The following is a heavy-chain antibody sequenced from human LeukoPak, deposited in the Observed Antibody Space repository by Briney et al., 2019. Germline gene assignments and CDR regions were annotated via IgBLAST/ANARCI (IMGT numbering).Heavy chain of an antibody. CDR3: AKNLVRRNPGIIGYFDF. D-gene: IGHD2/OR15-2a*01. Sequence: GRSLRLSCAASGFTFSSYDMHWVRQAPGKGLEWVAVISYDGSNKYYADSVKGRFTISRDNSKKTLYLQMNSLRAEDTAVYYCAKNLVRRNPGIIGYFDFWGQGVLVTVSS. V-gene: IGHV3-30*18. CDR1: GFTFSSYD. CDR2: ISYDGSNK. J-gene: IGHJ4*02.